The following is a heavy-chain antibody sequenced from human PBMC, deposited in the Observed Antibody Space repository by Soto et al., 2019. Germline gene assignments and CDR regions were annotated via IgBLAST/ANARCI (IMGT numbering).Heavy chain of an antibody. D-gene: IGHD3-22*01. CDR2: IKQDGSEK. CDR1: GFTFSSYW. Sequence: EVQLVESGGGLVRPGGSLRLSCAASGFTFSSYWMSWVRQAPGKGLEWVANIKQDGSEKYYVDSVKGRFTISRDNAKNSLNLQMNSLRAEDTAVYYCARVTDYYESSGYFDYWGQGTLVTVSS. J-gene: IGHJ4*02. CDR3: ARVTDYYESSGYFDY. V-gene: IGHV3-7*01.